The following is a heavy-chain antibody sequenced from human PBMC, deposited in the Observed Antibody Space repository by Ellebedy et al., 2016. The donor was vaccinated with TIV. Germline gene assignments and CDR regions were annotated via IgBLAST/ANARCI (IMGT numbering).Heavy chain of an antibody. CDR2: IFGGGHTP. D-gene: IGHD3-3*01. CDR1: GFTFSNYA. V-gene: IGHV3-23*01. J-gene: IGHJ4*02. CDR3: AKLEAYDFSSYYFDY. Sequence: GESLKISCAASGFTFSNYAMSWVRQAPGKGLEWVSEIFGGGHTPHYADSVKGRFTISRDNSNNTLYLQMHSLRPEDTAVYYCAKLEAYDFSSYYFDYWGRGTLVTVSS.